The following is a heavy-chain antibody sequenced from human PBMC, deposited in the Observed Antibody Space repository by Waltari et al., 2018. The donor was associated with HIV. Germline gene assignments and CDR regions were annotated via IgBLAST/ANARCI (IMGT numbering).Heavy chain of an antibody. D-gene: IGHD3-3*01. CDR3: TTLRYDFWSGYYTL. CDR1: GFTFSNAW. V-gene: IGHV3-15*01. Sequence: EVQLVESGGGLVKPGGSLRLSCAASGFTFSNAWMTWVRQAPGKGLEWVGRIKSKTDGGTTDYAAPVKGRFTISRDDLKNTLYLQMNSLKTEDTALYYCTTLRYDFWSGYYTLWGQGTLVTVSS. J-gene: IGHJ4*02. CDR2: IKSKTDGGTT.